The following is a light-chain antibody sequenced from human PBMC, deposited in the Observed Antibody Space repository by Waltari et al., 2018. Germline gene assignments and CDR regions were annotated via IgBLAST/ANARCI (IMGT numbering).Light chain of an antibody. CDR1: QSLLNSNGNTY. Sequence: DVVMTQSPLSLSITPGQPASISCRSSQSLLNSNGNTYLSWYQLKPGQPPRRSIYEVSNPDSGVPDRFSGSGAGTHFTLKISRVEAEDVGIYYCVQGTHLPLTFGGGTKVEIK. J-gene: IGKJ4*01. V-gene: IGKV2-30*01. CDR3: VQGTHLPLT. CDR2: EVS.